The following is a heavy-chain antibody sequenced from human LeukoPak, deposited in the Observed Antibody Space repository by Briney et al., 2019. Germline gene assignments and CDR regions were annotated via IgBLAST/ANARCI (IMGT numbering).Heavy chain of an antibody. CDR3: ALDYCSGGSCYTPSN. CDR2: ISYDGSNK. CDR1: GFTFSSYG. V-gene: IGHV3-30*03. Sequence: GGSLRLSCAASGFTFSSYGMHWVRQAPGKGLEXXXXISYDGSNKYYADSVKGRFTVSRDNSKNTLYLQMNSLRAEDTAVYYCALDYCSGGSCYTPSNWGQGTLVTVSS. J-gene: IGHJ4*02. D-gene: IGHD2-15*01.